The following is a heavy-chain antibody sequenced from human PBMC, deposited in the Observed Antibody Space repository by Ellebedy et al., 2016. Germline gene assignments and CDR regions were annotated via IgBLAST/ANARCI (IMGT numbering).Heavy chain of an antibody. D-gene: IGHD3-22*01. CDR1: GFTFSSYS. J-gene: IGHJ4*02. V-gene: IGHV3-21*01. CDR3: ARGDSSGYTWPYYFDY. Sequence: GGSLRLXXAASGFTFSSYSMNWVRQAPGKGLEWVSSISSSSSYIYYADSVKGRFTISRDNAKNSLYLQMNSLRAEDTAVYYCARGDSSGYTWPYYFDYWGQGTLVTVSS. CDR2: ISSSSSYI.